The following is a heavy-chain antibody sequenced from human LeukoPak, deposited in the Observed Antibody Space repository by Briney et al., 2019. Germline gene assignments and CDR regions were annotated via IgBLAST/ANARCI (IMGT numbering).Heavy chain of an antibody. D-gene: IGHD6-13*01. V-gene: IGHV3-21*01. J-gene: IGHJ4*02. CDR1: GFTFSSYS. CDR2: ISSSSSYI. Sequence: PGGSLRLSCAASGFTFSSYSMNWVRQAPGKGLEWVSSISSSSSYIYYADSVKGRFTISRDNAKNSLYLQMNSLRAEDTAVYDCARGIAAAGTPGYWGQGTLVTVSS. CDR3: ARGIAAAGTPGY.